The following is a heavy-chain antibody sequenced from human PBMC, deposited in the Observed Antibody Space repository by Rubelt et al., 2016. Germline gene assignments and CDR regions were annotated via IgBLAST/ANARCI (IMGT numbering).Heavy chain of an antibody. V-gene: IGHV3-72*01. CDR1: GFTFSDHY. CDR3: TRDFDGRVS. D-gene: IGHD3-9*01. CDR2: TRNKANSYTT. Sequence: EVQLVESGGGLVQPGGSLRLSCGVSGFTFSDHYMDWVRQAAGKGLEWVGRTRNKANSYTTEYAASVRGRFTISRDDSKNSLFLQMNSLKTEDTAMYYCTRDFDGRVSWGQGTPVTVSS. J-gene: IGHJ5*02.